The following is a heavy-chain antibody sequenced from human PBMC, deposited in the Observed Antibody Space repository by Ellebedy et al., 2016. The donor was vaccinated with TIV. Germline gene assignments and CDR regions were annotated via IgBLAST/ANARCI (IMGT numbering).Heavy chain of an antibody. CDR3: ASRESTVTTGASMGFDP. CDR2: IYYSGST. Sequence: MPSETLSLTCTVSGGSISSSSYYWGWIRQPPGKGLEWIGSIYYSGSTYYNPSLKSRVTISVDTSKNQFSLKLTSVTAADTAMYYCASRESTVTTGASMGFDPWGQGTLVTVSS. J-gene: IGHJ5*02. D-gene: IGHD4-17*01. CDR1: GGSISSSSYY. V-gene: IGHV4-39*01.